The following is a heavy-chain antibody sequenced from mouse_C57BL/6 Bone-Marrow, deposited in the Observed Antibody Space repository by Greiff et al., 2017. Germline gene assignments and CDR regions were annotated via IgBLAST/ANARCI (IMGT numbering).Heavy chain of an antibody. D-gene: IGHD1-1*01. Sequence: EVKLMESGGGLVKPGGSLKLSCAASGFTFSSYAMSWVSQTPEKRLEWVATISDGGSYTYYPDNVKGRFTISRDNAKNNLYLQMSHLKSEDTAMYYCARDRFINVAWFAYCGQGTLVTVSA. V-gene: IGHV5-4*01. J-gene: IGHJ3*01. CDR1: GFTFSSYA. CDR2: ISDGGSYT. CDR3: ARDRFINVAWFAY.